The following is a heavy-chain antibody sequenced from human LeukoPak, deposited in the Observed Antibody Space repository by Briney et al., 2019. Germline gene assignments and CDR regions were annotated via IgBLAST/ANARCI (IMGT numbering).Heavy chain of an antibody. CDR1: GFTFDDYA. D-gene: IGHD6-13*01. CDR2: ISWDGGST. CDR3: AKGVSSSWYPFDY. V-gene: IGHV3-43D*03. J-gene: IGHJ4*02. Sequence: GGSLRLSCAASGFTFDDYAMHWVRQTPGKGLEWVSLISWDGGSTYYADSAKGRFTISRDNSKKSLYLQMNSLRAEDTALYYCAKGVSSSWYPFDYWGQGTLVTVSS.